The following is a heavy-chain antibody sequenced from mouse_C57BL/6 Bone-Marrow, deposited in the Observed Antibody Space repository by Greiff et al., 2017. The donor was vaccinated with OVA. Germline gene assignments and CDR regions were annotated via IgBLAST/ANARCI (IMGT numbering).Heavy chain of an antibody. Sequence: VQLKESGAELVRPGASVKLSCTASGFNIKDDYMHWVKQRPEQGLEWIGWIDPENGDTEYASKFQGKATITADTSSNPAYLQRSSLTSEDTAVYYCTSYGNFDDWGQGTTLTVSS. D-gene: IGHD2-1*01. V-gene: IGHV14-4*01. J-gene: IGHJ2*01. CDR3: TSYGNFDD. CDR2: IDPENGDT. CDR1: GFNIKDDY.